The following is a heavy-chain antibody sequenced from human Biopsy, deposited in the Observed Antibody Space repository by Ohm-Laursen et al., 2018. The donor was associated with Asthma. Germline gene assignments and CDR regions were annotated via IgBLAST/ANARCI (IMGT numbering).Heavy chain of an antibody. J-gene: IGHJ6*02. CDR1: GFAVSRDY. D-gene: IGHD3-10*01. V-gene: IGHV3-30*18. CDR3: AKDVVWFRELGGMDV. CDR2: ISYDGSNR. Sequence: SSLRLSCAALGFAVSRDYMFWVRQAPGKGLEWVAVISYDGSNRYSADSVRGRFTISRDNSKNTLYLQMSSLRAGDTAVYYCAKDVVWFRELGGMDVWGQGTTVTVSS.